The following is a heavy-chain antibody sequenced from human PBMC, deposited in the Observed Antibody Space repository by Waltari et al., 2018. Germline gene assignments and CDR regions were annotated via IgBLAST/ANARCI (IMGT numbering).Heavy chain of an antibody. CDR1: GYTFTSYD. Sequence: QVQLVQSGAEVKKPGASVKVSCKASGYTFTSYDINWVRQATGQGLEWMGWMKPYSGNTGYAQKCQVRGTMTRNTSISTAYMELSSLGSEDTAVYYCARGRPDIAVAGSLGEWGQGTLVTVSS. J-gene: IGHJ4*02. CDR3: ARGRPDIAVAGSLGE. V-gene: IGHV1-8*01. D-gene: IGHD6-19*01. CDR2: MKPYSGNT.